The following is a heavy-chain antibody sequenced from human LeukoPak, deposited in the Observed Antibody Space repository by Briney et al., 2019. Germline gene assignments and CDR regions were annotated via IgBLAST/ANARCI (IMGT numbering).Heavy chain of an antibody. Sequence: GGSLRLSCAASGFTFSSYGMHWVRQAPGKGLEWVAVIWYDGSNKYYADSVKGRFTISRDNSKNTLYLQMNSLRAEDTAVYYCARDWGEQQLEYYFDYWGQGTLVTVSS. J-gene: IGHJ4*02. D-gene: IGHD6-13*01. CDR3: ARDWGEQQLEYYFDY. CDR2: IWYDGSNK. CDR1: GFTFSSYG. V-gene: IGHV3-33*01.